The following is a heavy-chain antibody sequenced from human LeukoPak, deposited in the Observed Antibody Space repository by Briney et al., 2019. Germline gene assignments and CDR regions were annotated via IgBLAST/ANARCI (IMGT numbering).Heavy chain of an antibody. CDR2: INHSGGT. V-gene: IGHV4-34*01. CDR3: ARVPYCSSTSCYYYYYYGMDV. CDR1: GGTFSGYD. Sequence: SETLSLTCAVYGGTFSGYDWSWIRQPPGKGLEWIGEINHSGGTNYNPSLKSRVTISVDTSKNQFSLKLSSVTAADTAVYYCARVPYCSSTSCYYYYYYGMDVWGQGTTVTVSS. J-gene: IGHJ6*02. D-gene: IGHD2-2*01.